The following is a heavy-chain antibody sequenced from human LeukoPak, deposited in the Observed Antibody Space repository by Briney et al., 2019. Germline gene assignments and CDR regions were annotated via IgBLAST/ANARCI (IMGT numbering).Heavy chain of an antibody. Sequence: PSETLSLTCAVYGGSFSGYYWSWIRQPPGKGLEWMGEINHSGSTNYNPSLKSRVTISVDTSKNQFSLKLSSVTAADTAVYYCARYKRRDRGWYEYYFDYWGQGTLVTVSS. J-gene: IGHJ4*02. CDR2: INHSGST. CDR3: ARYKRRDRGWYEYYFDY. D-gene: IGHD6-19*01. V-gene: IGHV4-34*01. CDR1: GGSFSGYY.